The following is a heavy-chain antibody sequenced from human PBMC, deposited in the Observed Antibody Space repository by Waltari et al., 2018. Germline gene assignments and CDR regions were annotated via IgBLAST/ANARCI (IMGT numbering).Heavy chain of an antibody. V-gene: IGHV1-69*01. J-gene: IGHJ4*01. CDR2: INPLFGAP. CDR3: ARDVTTVTTGAYFDY. Sequence: WVRQAPGQGLEWMGGINPLFGAPNYAQKFQGRVTMTADESTSTAYMDVSSLTSEDTAVYYCARDVTTVTTGAYFDYWGQGTLVIVSS. D-gene: IGHD4-17*01.